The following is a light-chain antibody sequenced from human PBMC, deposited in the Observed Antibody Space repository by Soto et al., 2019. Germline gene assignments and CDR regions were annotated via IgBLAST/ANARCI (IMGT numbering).Light chain of an antibody. Sequence: QSVLTQPPSVSGSPGQSVTISCIGTSSDIGHDNRVSWYQQSPGTAPRLMIYEVNNRPSGVPDRFSGSKSGNTASLTISGLQPEDEADYYCSSTTRTYFVIVFGGGTKLTVL. CDR3: SSTTRTYFVIV. CDR2: EVN. J-gene: IGLJ2*01. CDR1: SSDIGHDNR. V-gene: IGLV2-18*02.